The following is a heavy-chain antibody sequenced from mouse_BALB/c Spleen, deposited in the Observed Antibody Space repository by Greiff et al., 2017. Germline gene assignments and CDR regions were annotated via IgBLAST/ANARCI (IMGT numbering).Heavy chain of an antibody. J-gene: IGHJ3*01. D-gene: IGHD2-4*01. CDR2: ISSGGST. Sequence: DVMLVESGGGLVKPGGSLKLSCAASGFTFSSYAMSWVRQTPEKRLEWVTSISSGGSTYYPDSVKGRFTISRDNARNILYLQMSSLRSEDTAMYYCARKGGNYDYDGWGQGTLVTVSA. V-gene: IGHV5-6-5*01. CDR1: GFTFSSYA. CDR3: ARKGGNYDYDG.